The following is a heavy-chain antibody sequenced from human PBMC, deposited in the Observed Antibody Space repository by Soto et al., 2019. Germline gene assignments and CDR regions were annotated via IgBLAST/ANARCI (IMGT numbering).Heavy chain of an antibody. CDR2: ISSSSSYI. Sequence: EVQLVESGGGLVKPGGSLRLSCAASGFIFDIYSMTWVRQAPGKGLEWVSSISSSSSYIYYADSVQGRFTISRDNAENSLYLQMSSLRADDTAVYYCARDRGAASDIRYYYSGIDVWGQGTTVTVSS. V-gene: IGHV3-21*01. CDR1: GFIFDIYS. D-gene: IGHD3-10*01. J-gene: IGHJ6*02. CDR3: ARDRGAASDIRYYYSGIDV.